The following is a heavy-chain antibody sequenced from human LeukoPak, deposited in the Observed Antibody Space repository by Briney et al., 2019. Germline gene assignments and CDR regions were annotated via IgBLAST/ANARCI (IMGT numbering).Heavy chain of an antibody. Sequence: ASVTVSCKVSGYTFTEYVVHWVRQAPGQRPEWMGWIKAGNGDTKYSQNFQDRLTISRDTYASLVYMELSSLTSEDTALYYCARDDCGDTCYPGGYWGQGTLGTVS. CDR1: GYTFTEYV. J-gene: IGHJ4*02. D-gene: IGHD2-21*01. CDR3: ARDDCGDTCYPGGY. V-gene: IGHV1-3*01. CDR2: IKAGNGDT.